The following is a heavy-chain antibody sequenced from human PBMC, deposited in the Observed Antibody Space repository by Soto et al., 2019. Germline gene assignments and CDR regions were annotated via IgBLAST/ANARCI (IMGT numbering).Heavy chain of an antibody. CDR3: AKNGQPPYYYYGLDV. V-gene: IGHV1-18*01. CDR2: ISGYNGDT. CDR1: GYTFTSYG. D-gene: IGHD2-8*01. J-gene: IGHJ6*02. Sequence: PSVKVSCKASGYTFTSYGISWVRQAPGQGLEWMGWISGYNGDTNYAQKFQGRVTMTIDTSTGTAYMEVRSLTSDDTAVYYCAKNGQPPYYYYGLDVWGQGTKVTVSS.